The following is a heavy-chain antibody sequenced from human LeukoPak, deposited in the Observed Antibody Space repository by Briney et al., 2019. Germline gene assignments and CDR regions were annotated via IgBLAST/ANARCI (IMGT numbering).Heavy chain of an antibody. CDR1: GYTFTGYY. V-gene: IGHV1-2*02. D-gene: IGHD3-10*01. J-gene: IGHJ4*02. Sequence: ASVKVSCKASGYTFTGYYMHWVRQAPGQGLEWMGWINPNSGGTNYAQKFQGRVTMTSDTSISTAYMELSRLRSDDTAVYYCARATWSIAYYYGSGSTTSDSGYWGQGTLVIVSS. CDR3: ARATWSIAYYYGSGSTTSDSGY. CDR2: INPNSGGT.